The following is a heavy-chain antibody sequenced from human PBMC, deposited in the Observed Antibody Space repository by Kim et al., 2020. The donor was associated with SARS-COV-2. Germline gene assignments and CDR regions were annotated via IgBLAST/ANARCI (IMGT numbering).Heavy chain of an antibody. CDR3: AKDWEDTPLYVFYYYYL. Sequence: GGSLRLSCAASGFTFKNFGIHWVRQAPGKGLEWVAFISYDGSNTYYADFVKGRFTISRDNSKKTLSQQMTSLTAEDAAVYYCAKDWEDTPLYVFYYYYL. D-gene: IGHD5-18*01. CDR1: GFTFKNFG. CDR2: ISYDGSNT. J-gene: IGHJ6*03. V-gene: IGHV3-30*18.